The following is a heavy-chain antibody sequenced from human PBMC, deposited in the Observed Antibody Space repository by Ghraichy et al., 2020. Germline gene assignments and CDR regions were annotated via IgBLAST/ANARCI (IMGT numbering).Heavy chain of an antibody. CDR3: AREMGQQLVRYHLEH. V-gene: IGHV1-2*04. D-gene: IGHD6-13*01. J-gene: IGHJ4*02. CDR2: ININSGNT. CDR1: GYKFTAFY. Sequence: ASVKVSCKASGYKFTAFYIHWVRQTPGQGLEWMGWININSGNTNYAEKFQDSVTTTRDTSLNTVYIELSDLRSDDTAIYYCAREMGQQLVRYHLEHWGQGTLLTVSS.